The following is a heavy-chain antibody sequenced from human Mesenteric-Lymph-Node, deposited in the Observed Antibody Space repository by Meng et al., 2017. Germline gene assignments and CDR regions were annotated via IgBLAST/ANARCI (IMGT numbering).Heavy chain of an antibody. CDR3: ARTIGGADIVVVPAAYYFDY. D-gene: IGHD2-2*01. V-gene: IGHV4-34*01. CDR1: GGSFSGYY. CDR2: INHSGST. J-gene: IGHJ4*02. Sequence: QVQLQQWGAGLLKPSEPLSLTCAVYGGSFSGYYWSWIRQPPGKGLEWIGEINHSGSTNYNPSLKSRVTISVDTSKNQFSLKLSSVTAADTAVYYCARTIGGADIVVVPAAYYFDYWGQGTLVTVSS.